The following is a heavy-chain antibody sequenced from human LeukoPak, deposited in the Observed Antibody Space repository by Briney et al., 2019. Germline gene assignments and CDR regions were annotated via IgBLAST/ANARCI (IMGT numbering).Heavy chain of an antibody. V-gene: IGHV1-69*13. J-gene: IGHJ6*02. D-gene: IGHD3-22*01. CDR3: ARGLIAGMVITTELGYYGMDV. Sequence: GASVKVSCKASGGTFSSYAISWVRQAPGQGLEWMGGIIPIFGTANYAQKFQGRVTITADESTSTAYMELSSLRSEDTAVYYCARGLIAGMVITTELGYYGMDVWGQGTTVTVPS. CDR2: IIPIFGTA. CDR1: GGTFSSYA.